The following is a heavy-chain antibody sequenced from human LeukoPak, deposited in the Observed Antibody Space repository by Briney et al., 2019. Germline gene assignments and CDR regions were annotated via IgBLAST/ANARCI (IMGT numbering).Heavy chain of an antibody. CDR3: ASSRIYSSSWFLSY. Sequence: GGSLRLSCAASGFTFSSNWMHWVRQAPGKGLEWVGRIRNKANSYTIEYAASVKGRFTISRDDSKNSLYLQMNSLKIEDTAVYYCASSRIYSSSWFLSYWGQGTLVTVSS. V-gene: IGHV3-72*01. J-gene: IGHJ4*02. D-gene: IGHD6-13*01. CDR1: GFTFSSNW. CDR2: IRNKANSYTI.